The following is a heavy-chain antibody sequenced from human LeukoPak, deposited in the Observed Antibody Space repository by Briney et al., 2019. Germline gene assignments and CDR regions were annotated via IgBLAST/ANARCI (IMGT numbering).Heavy chain of an antibody. J-gene: IGHJ6*03. Sequence: PSETLSLTCTVSGGSISSYYWSWIRQPAGKGLEWIGRIYTSGSTNYNPSLKSRVTMSVDTSKNQFSLKLSSVTAADTAVYYCARGPSTVVNYYYYMDVWGKGTTVTVSS. CDR2: IYTSGST. D-gene: IGHD4-23*01. CDR3: ARGPSTVVNYYYYMDV. CDR1: GGSISSYY. V-gene: IGHV4-4*07.